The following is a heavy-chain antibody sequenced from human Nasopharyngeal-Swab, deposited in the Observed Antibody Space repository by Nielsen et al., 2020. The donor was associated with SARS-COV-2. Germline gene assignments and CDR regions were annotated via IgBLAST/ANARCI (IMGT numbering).Heavy chain of an antibody. CDR1: GGSVSSGSYY. J-gene: IGHJ3*02. CDR3: ARGRQYQLLFIFVEDAFDI. Sequence: SETLSLTCTVSGGSVSSGSYYWSWIRQPPGKGREGIGYIYYSGSTNYNPSLKSRVTISVDTSKNQFSLKLSSVTAADTAVYYCARGRQYQLLFIFVEDAFDIWGQGTMVTVSS. V-gene: IGHV4-61*01. D-gene: IGHD2-2*01. CDR2: IYYSGST.